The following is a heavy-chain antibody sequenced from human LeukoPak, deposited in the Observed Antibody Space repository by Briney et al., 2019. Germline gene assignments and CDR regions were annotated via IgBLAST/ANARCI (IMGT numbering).Heavy chain of an antibody. CDR1: GYSSPSYW. CDR3: ARFDYGDYNWFDP. J-gene: IGHJ5*02. Sequence: GESLKISCKGSGYSSPSYWIGWVRQMPGKGLEWMGIIYPGDSDTRYSPSFQGHVTISADKSISTAYLQWSSLKASDTAMYYCARFDYGDYNWFDPWGQGTLVTVSS. CDR2: IYPGDSDT. V-gene: IGHV5-51*01. D-gene: IGHD4-17*01.